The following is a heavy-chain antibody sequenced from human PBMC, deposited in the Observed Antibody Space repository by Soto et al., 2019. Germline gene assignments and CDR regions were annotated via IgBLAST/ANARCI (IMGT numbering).Heavy chain of an antibody. D-gene: IGHD3-10*01. CDR2: IKSKTDGGTT. Sequence: PGGSLRLSCAASGFTFSNAWMNWVRQAPGKGLEWVGRIKSKTDGGTTDYAAPVKGRFTISRDDSKNTLYLQMNSLKTEDTAVYYCTTDRFMVRGVIIFPYYYYGMDVWGQGTTVTVSS. CDR3: TTDRFMVRGVIIFPYYYYGMDV. CDR1: GFTFSNAW. V-gene: IGHV3-15*07. J-gene: IGHJ6*02.